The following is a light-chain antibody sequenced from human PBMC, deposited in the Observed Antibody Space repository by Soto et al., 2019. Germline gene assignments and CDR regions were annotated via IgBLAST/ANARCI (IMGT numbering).Light chain of an antibody. V-gene: IGKV3-20*01. CDR3: QQYVTSART. CDR1: QSVTSSY. J-gene: IGKJ2*02. CDR2: GAS. Sequence: DIVLTQSPGTLSLSPGERATLSCRASQSVTSSYLAWYQHKPGQAPRLLIYGASSRATGIPDRFSGSGSGTDFTITISRLEPEDFAVYYCQQYVTSARTFGQGTKLEIK.